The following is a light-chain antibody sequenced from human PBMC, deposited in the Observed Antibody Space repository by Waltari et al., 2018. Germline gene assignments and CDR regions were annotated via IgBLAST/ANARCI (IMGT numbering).Light chain of an antibody. CDR2: WAS. J-gene: IGKJ3*01. V-gene: IGKV4-1*01. CDR1: QSVLYSSNNKNY. CDR3: QQYYNTPFT. Sequence: DIVMTQSPDSLAVSLGERATIKCKSSQSVLYSSNNKNYLAWYQQKPGQPPKLLIYWASTRESGVPDRFSGSGSGTDFTLTINSLQAEDVAVYYCQQYYNTPFTFAPGTKVEFK.